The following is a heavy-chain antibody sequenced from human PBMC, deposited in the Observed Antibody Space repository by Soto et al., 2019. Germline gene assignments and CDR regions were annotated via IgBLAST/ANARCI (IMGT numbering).Heavy chain of an antibody. J-gene: IGHJ6*02. CDR2: ISYDGSNK. D-gene: IGHD1-20*01. Sequence: QVQLVESGGGVVQPGRSLRLSCAASGFTFSSYGMHWVRQAPGKGLEWVAVISYDGSNKYYAESVKGRFTISRDNSKNTLYLQMNSQEEEDTAVYYCAKKRQWKVNQKENITRVKTKKYYYYGMDVWGQWTTVTVSS. CDR3: AKKRQWKVNQKENITRVKTKKYYYYGMDV. V-gene: IGHV3-30*18. CDR1: GFTFSSYG.